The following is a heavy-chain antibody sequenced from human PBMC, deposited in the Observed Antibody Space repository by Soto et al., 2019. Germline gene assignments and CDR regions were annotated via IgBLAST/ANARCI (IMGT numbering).Heavy chain of an antibody. CDR2: IIPIFGTA. J-gene: IGHJ6*02. CDR1: GGTFSSYA. D-gene: IGHD2-2*02. Sequence: AASVKVSCKASGGTFSSYAISWVRQAPGQGLEWMGGIIPIFGTANYAQKFQGRVTITADKSTSTAYRELSSLRSEDPAVYSWARGLSYIVVVPSAIASRHYSYSFGMDVWGQGTTVTVSS. V-gene: IGHV1-69*06. CDR3: ARGLSYIVVVPSAIASRHYSYSFGMDV.